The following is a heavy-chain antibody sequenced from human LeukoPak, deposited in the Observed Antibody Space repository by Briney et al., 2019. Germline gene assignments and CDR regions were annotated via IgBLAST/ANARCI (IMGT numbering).Heavy chain of an antibody. V-gene: IGHV4-34*01. Sequence: PSETLSLTCTVSGGSISSYYWSWIRQPPGRGLEWIGEINHSGSTNYNPSLKSRVTISVDTSKNQFSLKLSSVTAADTAVYYCARELGMRKYYFDYWGQGTLVTVSS. J-gene: IGHJ4*02. D-gene: IGHD7-27*01. CDR2: INHSGST. CDR1: GGSISSYY. CDR3: ARELGMRKYYFDY.